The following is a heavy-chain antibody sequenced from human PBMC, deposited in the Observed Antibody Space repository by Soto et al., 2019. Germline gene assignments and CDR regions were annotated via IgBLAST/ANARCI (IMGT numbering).Heavy chain of an antibody. CDR3: ARRSQYYSRGCYCLDAFDI. D-gene: IGHD3-16*02. J-gene: IGHJ3*02. CDR2: ISSSGSNI. V-gene: IGHV3-21*01. CDR1: GFTFSSYS. Sequence: GGSLRLSCAASGFTFSSYSMNWVRQAPGKGLEWVSPISSSGSNIYYADSVKGRFTISRDNAKNSLYLQMNSLRAEDTAVYDCARRSQYYSRGCYCLDAFDIWGQGTMVTVSS.